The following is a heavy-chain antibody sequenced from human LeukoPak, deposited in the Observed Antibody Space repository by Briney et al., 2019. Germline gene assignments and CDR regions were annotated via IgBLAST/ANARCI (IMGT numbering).Heavy chain of an antibody. D-gene: IGHD3-22*01. CDR3: ATEGYYDSSGYYTDY. V-gene: IGHV1-24*01. CDR2: FDPEKGET. Sequence: AASVKVSCKVSGYTLTELSMHWVRQAPGKGFEWMSRFDPEKGETIYAQKFQGRVTMTEDTSTDTAYMELSSLRSEDTAVYYCATEGYYDSSGYYTDYWGQGTLVTVSS. CDR1: GYTLTELS. J-gene: IGHJ4*02.